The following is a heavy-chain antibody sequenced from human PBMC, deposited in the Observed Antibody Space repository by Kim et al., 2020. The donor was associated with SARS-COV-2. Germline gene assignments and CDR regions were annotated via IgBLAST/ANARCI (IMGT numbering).Heavy chain of an antibody. CDR3: SRASSVMYNYLVA. CDR1: GYTFVTYS. Sequence: ASVKVSCKASGYTFVTYSLYWVRQAPGQRVEWMGWINGGNWNTSYSQNFHGRVTITWDTSAHTAYIELSSLTSKYTAVYYCSRASSVMYNYLVASGQ. V-gene: IGHV1-3*01. J-gene: IGHJ5*02. CDR2: INGGNWNT. D-gene: IGHD1-1*01.